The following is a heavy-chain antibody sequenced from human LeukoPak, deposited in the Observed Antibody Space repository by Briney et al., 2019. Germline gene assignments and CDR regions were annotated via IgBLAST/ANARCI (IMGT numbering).Heavy chain of an antibody. J-gene: IGHJ6*03. CDR1: GGTFSSYA. V-gene: IGHV1-69*06. CDR3: ARTYYYDSSGYYRSYYYYYYMDV. Sequence: ASVKVSCKASGGTFSSYAISWVRQAPGQGLEWMGGIIPIFGTANYAQKFQGRVTITADKSTSTAYMELSSLRSEDTAVYYCARTYYYDSSGYYRSYYYYYYMDVWGKGTTVTVSS. CDR2: IIPIFGTA. D-gene: IGHD3-22*01.